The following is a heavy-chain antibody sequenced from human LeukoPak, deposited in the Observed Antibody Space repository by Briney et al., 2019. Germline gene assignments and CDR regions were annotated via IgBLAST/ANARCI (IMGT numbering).Heavy chain of an antibody. V-gene: IGHV1-69*01. J-gene: IGHJ4*02. CDR3: AKEGEFTIY. CDR1: XGXXSXYA. D-gene: IGHD3-10*01. Sequence: VXCXXXXGXXSXYAXSWVRQAPGQGLEWMGGTIPIFGTANYAQKFQGRVTITADESTSTAYMELSSLRSEDTAVYYCAKEGEFTIYWGQGTLVTVSS. CDR2: TIPIFGTA.